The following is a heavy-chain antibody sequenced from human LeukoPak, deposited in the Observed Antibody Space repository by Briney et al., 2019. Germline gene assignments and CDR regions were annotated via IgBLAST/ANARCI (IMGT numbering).Heavy chain of an antibody. D-gene: IGHD5-18*01. CDR1: GYTLTVYY. Sequence: ASLKVSCTASGYTLTVYYIHWVRQAPGQGLEWMGRINPNSGDTNFAQKFQGRVTMTRDTSISTAYMDLSGLRPDDTAVYYGAREGSGYTYGQGSYFDYWGHGILVTVSS. V-gene: IGHV1-2*06. CDR3: AREGSGYTYGQGSYFDY. J-gene: IGHJ4*01. CDR2: INPNSGDT.